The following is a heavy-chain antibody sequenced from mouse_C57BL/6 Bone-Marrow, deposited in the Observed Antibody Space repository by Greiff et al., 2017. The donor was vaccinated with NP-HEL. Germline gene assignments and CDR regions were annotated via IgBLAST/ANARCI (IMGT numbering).Heavy chain of an antibody. J-gene: IGHJ2*01. D-gene: IGHD1-1*01. V-gene: IGHV1-69*01. CDR2: IDPSDSYT. CDR1: GYTFTSYW. Sequence: QVQLQQPGAELVMPGASVKLSCKASGYTFTSYWMHWVKQRPGQGLEWIGEIDPSDSYTNYNQKFKGKSTLTVDKSSSTAYMQLSSLTSEDSAVYYCARSGVLRFDYWGQGTTLTVSS. CDR3: ARSGVLRFDY.